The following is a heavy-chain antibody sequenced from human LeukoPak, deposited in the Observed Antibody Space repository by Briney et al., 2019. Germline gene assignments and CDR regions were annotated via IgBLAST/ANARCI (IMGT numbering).Heavy chain of an antibody. CDR2: IYYSGST. V-gene: IGHV4-39*01. Sequence: PSETLSLTCTVSGGSTSSSSYYWGWIRQPPGKGLEWLGSIYYSGSTYYNPSLKSRVTISVDTSKNQFSLKLSSVTAADTAVYYCARRGYSSSDYWGQGTLVTVSS. CDR3: ARRGYSSSDY. D-gene: IGHD5-18*01. CDR1: GGSTSSSSYY. J-gene: IGHJ4*02.